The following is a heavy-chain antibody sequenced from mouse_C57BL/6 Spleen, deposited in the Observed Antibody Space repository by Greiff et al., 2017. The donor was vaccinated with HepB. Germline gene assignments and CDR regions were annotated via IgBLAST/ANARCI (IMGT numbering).Heavy chain of an antibody. J-gene: IGHJ3*01. CDR1: GYSFTSGYF. D-gene: IGHD2-4*01. CDR2: ISNDGSN. CDR3: ARDRLYDYPFAY. V-gene: IGHV3-6*01. Sequence: EVQLMESGPGLVKPSQSLSLTCSVTGYSFTSGYFWNWIRQFPGNKLECMGYISNDGSNNYNPSLKNRISITRDTSKNQFFLKLNSVTTEDTATYYCARDRLYDYPFAYWGQGTLVTVSA.